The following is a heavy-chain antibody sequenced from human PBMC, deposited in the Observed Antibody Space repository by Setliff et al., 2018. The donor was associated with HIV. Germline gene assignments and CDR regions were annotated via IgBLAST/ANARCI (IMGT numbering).Heavy chain of an antibody. CDR3: ARLGAGGSGWYSGWFDP. Sequence: EASVKVSCKASGGTFSSYAISWVRQAPGQGLEWMGGIIPIFGTANYAQKFQGRVTITADESTSTAYMELSSLRSEDTAVYYCARLGAGGSGWYSGWFDPWGQGTLVTVSS. CDR1: GGTFSSYA. V-gene: IGHV1-69*13. D-gene: IGHD6-19*01. J-gene: IGHJ5*02. CDR2: IIPIFGTA.